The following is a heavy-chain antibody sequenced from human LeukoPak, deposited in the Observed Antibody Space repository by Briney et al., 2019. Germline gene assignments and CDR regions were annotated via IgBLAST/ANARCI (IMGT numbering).Heavy chain of an antibody. CDR1: GGSISSYY. CDR3: ARGDCSGGSCKLDY. J-gene: IGHJ4*02. CDR2: IYYSGST. Sequence: SETLSLTCTVSGGSISSYYWSWIRQPPGKGLERIGYIYYSGSTNYNPSLKSRVTISVDTSKNQFSLKLSSVTAADTAVYYCARGDCSGGSCKLDYWGQGTLVTVSS. D-gene: IGHD2-15*01. V-gene: IGHV4-59*08.